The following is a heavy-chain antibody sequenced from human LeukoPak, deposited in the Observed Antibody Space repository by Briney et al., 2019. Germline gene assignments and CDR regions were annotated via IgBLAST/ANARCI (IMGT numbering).Heavy chain of an antibody. V-gene: IGHV4-59*01. J-gene: IGHJ4*02. D-gene: IGHD3-10*01. CDR2: IDYSGST. Sequence: SETLSLTCTVSGFSISSYYWSWIRQPPGKGLEWIGYIDYSGSTNYNPSLKSRVTISVDTSKKQFSIKLSSVTAADTAVYYCARDVAAGSSYFDYWGQGTLVTVSS. CDR1: GFSISSYY. CDR3: ARDVAAGSSYFDY.